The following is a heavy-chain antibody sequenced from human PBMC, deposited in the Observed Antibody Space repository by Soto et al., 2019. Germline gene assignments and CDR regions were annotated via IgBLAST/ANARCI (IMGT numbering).Heavy chain of an antibody. CDR3: ARESLPSWLPHDAFDI. J-gene: IGHJ3*02. D-gene: IGHD3-9*01. CDR2: IYYSGST. V-gene: IGHV4-61*01. Sequence: TLSLTCTVSGGSVSSGSYYWSWIRQPPGKGLEWIGYIYYSGSTNYNPSLKSRVTISVDTSKNQFSLKLSSVTAADTAVYYCARESLPSWLPHDAFDIWGQGTMVTVSS. CDR1: GGSVSSGSYY.